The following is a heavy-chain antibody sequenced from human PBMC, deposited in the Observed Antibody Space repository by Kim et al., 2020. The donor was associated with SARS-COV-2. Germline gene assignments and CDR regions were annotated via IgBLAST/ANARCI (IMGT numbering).Heavy chain of an antibody. D-gene: IGHD1-26*01. CDR3: ARGVSVGATSRFYYMEV. V-gene: IGHV4-34*01. Sequence: LKRRVTISVDTSKNQFSLKLSSVTAADTAVYYCARGVSVGATSRFYYMEVWGKGTTVTVSS. J-gene: IGHJ6*03.